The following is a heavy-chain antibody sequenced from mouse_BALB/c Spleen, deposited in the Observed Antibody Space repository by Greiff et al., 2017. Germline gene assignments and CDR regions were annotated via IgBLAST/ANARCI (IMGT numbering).Heavy chain of an antibody. J-gene: IGHJ1*01. CDR2: ISSGSSTI. V-gene: IGHV5-17*02. Sequence: EVQRVESGGGLVQPGGSRKLSCAASGFTFSSFGMHWVRQAPEKGLEWVAYISSGSSTIYYADTVKGRFTISRDNPKNTLFLQMTSLRSEDTAMYYCARGRYYGSSWYFDVWGAGTTVTVSS. CDR1: GFTFSSFG. D-gene: IGHD1-1*01. CDR3: ARGRYYGSSWYFDV.